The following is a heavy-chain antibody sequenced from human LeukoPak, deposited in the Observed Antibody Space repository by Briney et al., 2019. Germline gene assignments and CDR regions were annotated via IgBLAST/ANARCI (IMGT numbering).Heavy chain of an antibody. CDR3: ARAPYDFLTGYSINWFDP. J-gene: IGHJ5*02. Sequence: ASVKVSCKASGYTFTTYAMHWVRQAPGQRLEWLGWINSDNGNTKYSQKFQGRVTITRDTSAYTAYMELRSLSSADTAVYFCARAPYDFLTGYSINWFDPWGQGTLVTVS. D-gene: IGHD3-9*01. V-gene: IGHV1-3*04. CDR1: GYTFTTYA. CDR2: INSDNGNT.